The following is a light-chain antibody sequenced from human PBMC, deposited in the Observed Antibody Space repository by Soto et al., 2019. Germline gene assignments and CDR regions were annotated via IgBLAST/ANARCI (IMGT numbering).Light chain of an antibody. J-gene: IGKJ1*01. V-gene: IGKV1-33*01. CDR3: QQTYSSPQT. CDR2: DAS. Sequence: DIQMTQAPSSLSASVGDRVTITCQASQNINNYLNWYQQKPGRAPKLLIYDASNLEAGVPSRFRGSGSGTDFTFTISSLQPKDFATYYCQQTYSSPQTFGQGTKVDIK. CDR1: QNINNY.